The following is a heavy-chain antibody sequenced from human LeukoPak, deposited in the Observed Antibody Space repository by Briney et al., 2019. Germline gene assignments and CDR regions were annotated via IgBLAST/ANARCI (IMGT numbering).Heavy chain of an antibody. V-gene: IGHV1-18*01. J-gene: IGHJ3*02. CDR3: ASKSIAAAGDAFDI. CDR2: ISAYNGNT. CDR1: GYTFTSYG. D-gene: IGHD6-13*01. Sequence: ASVKVSCKASGYTFTSYGISWVRQAPGQGLEWMGWISAYNGNTNYAQKLQGRVTMTTDTSTSTAYMELRSLRSDDTAVYYCASKSIAAAGDAFDIWGQGTMVTVSS.